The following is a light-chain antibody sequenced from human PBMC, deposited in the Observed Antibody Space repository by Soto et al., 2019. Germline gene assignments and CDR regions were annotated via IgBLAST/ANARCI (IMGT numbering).Light chain of an antibody. CDR1: SSDVGSYNL. J-gene: IGLJ3*02. CDR2: EVT. V-gene: IGLV2-23*02. Sequence: QSVLTQPASVSGSPGQSITISCTGTSSDVGSYNLVSWYQQHPGKAPKLTVSEVTKRPSGVSDRFSGSKSGNTASLTISGLQAEDESDYYCCSYAGSNTWVFGGGTKLTVL. CDR3: CSYAGSNTWV.